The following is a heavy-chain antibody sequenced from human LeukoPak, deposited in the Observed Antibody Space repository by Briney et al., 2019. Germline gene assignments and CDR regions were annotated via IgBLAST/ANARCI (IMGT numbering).Heavy chain of an antibody. CDR1: GFTFSSYG. CDR3: AKAGPSGYYDFWSGYPNFDY. CDR2: IRYDGSNK. V-gene: IGHV3-30*02. Sequence: GGSLRLSCAASGFTFSSYGMHWVRQAPGKGLEWVAFIRYDGSNKYYADSVKGRFTISRDNSKNTLYLQMNSLRAEDTAVYYCAKAGPSGYYDFWSGYPNFDYWGQGTLVTVSS. J-gene: IGHJ4*02. D-gene: IGHD3-3*01.